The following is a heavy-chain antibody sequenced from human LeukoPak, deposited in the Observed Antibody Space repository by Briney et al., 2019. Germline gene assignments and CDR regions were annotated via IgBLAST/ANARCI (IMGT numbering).Heavy chain of an antibody. D-gene: IGHD1-1*01. V-gene: IGHV4-59*01. CDR3: AREGTAGTNLNWFDP. CDR2: ISYSGST. J-gene: IGHJ5*02. Sequence: PSETLSLTCTVSGGSISSYYWSWIRQPLGKGLEWIGYISYSGSTNFNPSLKSRVTISVDTSKNQFSLKLSSVTAADTAVYYCAREGTAGTNLNWFDPWGQGTLVTVSS. CDR1: GGSISSYY.